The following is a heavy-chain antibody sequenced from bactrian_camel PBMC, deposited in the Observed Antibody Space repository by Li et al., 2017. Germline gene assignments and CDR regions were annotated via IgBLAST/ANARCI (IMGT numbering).Heavy chain of an antibody. V-gene: IGHV3S53*01. J-gene: IGHJ6*01. D-gene: IGHD5*01. Sequence: QVQLVESGGGSMQAGGSLRPSCTASGFTSSPNFVVWFRQAPGKEREGVANIDGHGVTRYADSVKGRFTISHDAAKSTLYLQMNSLKPEDSAMYFCAAKGSRLCSLTTVDPAFGYWG. CDR3: AAKGSRLCSLTTVDPAFGY. CDR2: IDGHGVT. CDR1: GFTSSPNF.